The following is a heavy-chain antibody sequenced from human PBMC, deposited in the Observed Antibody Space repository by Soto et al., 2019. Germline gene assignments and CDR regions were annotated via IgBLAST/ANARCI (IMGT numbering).Heavy chain of an antibody. J-gene: IGHJ4*02. CDR2: IYYSGST. CDR1: GGSISSGDYY. V-gene: IGHV4-30-4*01. Sequence: QVQLQESGPGLVKPSQTLSLTCTVSGGSISSGDYYWSWIRQPPGKGLEWIGYIYYSGSTYYNPTLKSRVTISVDTSQNQFSLKLSSVTAADTAVYYCARETPRGDYAYYFDYWGQGTLVTVSS. D-gene: IGHD4-17*01. CDR3: ARETPRGDYAYYFDY.